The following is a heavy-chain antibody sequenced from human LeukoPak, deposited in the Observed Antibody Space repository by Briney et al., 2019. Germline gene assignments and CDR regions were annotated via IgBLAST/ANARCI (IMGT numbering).Heavy chain of an antibody. Sequence: PSETLSLTCTVSGGSIGYTSYYWGWIRQPPGKGLEWIGSVYFSGTTYYNPSLKSRVTISVDTSKNHFSLRLSSVTAADTAVYYCARHFWGANDAFDIWGQGTMLTVSS. J-gene: IGHJ3*02. CDR2: VYFSGTT. CDR1: GGSIGYTSYY. CDR3: ARHFWGANDAFDI. D-gene: IGHD7-27*01. V-gene: IGHV4-39*01.